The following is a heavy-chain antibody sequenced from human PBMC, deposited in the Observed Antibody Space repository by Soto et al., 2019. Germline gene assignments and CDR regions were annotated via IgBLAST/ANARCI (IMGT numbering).Heavy chain of an antibody. CDR2: TKEDGSEK. CDR3: ARQGYYVMDV. CDR1: GFTFSNSW. Sequence: VGSLRLSCAASGFTFSNSWMTWVRQAPGKGLEWVANTKEDGSEKYYGDSVKGRFAISRDNAKNSLYLQLSSLRVEDTAVYYCARQGYYVMDVWGKGTTVTVSS. J-gene: IGHJ6*04. V-gene: IGHV3-7*01.